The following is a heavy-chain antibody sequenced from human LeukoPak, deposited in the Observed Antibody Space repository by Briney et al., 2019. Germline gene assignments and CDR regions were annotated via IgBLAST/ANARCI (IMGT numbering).Heavy chain of an antibody. D-gene: IGHD3-10*01. CDR3: AKDGELLWFGELTFPNSYFDY. J-gene: IGHJ4*02. CDR1: GFTFSSYA. CDR2: ISGGGGST. Sequence: GGSLRLSCAASGFTFSSYAMSWVRQAPGKGLEWVSGISGGGGSTYYADSVKGRFTISRDSSKNTLYLQMNSLRAEDTAVYYCAKDGELLWFGELTFPNSYFDYWGQGTLVTVSS. V-gene: IGHV3-23*01.